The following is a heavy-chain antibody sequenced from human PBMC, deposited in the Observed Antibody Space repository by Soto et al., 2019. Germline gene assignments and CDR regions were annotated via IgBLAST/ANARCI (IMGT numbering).Heavy chain of an antibody. CDR1: GVSISSYY. V-gene: IGHV4-59*08. CDR2: IYYSGST. CDR3: ARRMVDSSGWYWFDP. D-gene: IGHD6-19*01. Sequence: SDTLPLTCTVSGVSISSYYWILLRQPPGKGLEWIGYIYYSGSTNYNPSLKSRVTISVDTSKNQFSLKLSSVTAADTAVYYCARRMVDSSGWYWFDPWGQGTLVTVSS. J-gene: IGHJ5*02.